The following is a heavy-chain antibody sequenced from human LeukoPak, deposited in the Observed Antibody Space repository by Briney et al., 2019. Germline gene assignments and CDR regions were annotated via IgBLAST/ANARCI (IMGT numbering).Heavy chain of an antibody. CDR3: AREMGSLEY. CDR2: IFPMFNRT. V-gene: IGHV1-69*01. Sequence: SSAKVSCKASGSTFSSYGISWVRQAPGQRLEWMGGIFPMFNRTTYAQNFQGRLTITADESTTTVYMELSSLTSEDTAVYYCAREMGSLEYWGQGTLVKVSS. J-gene: IGHJ4*02. CDR1: GSTFSSYG. D-gene: IGHD3-10*01.